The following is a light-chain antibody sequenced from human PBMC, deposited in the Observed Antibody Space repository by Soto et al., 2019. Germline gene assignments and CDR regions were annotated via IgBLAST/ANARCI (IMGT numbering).Light chain of an antibody. CDR3: QQYDNWPPWT. V-gene: IGKV3-15*01. J-gene: IGKJ1*01. CDR1: HSVNSN. CDR2: GAS. Sequence: EIVMTQSPATLSVSPGEGATLSCRASHSVNSNLAWYQQIPGQAPRLLIYGASTRAAGIPARFSGSGSGTEFTLTISSLQSEDSAVYYCQQYDNWPPWTFCQGTKVEIK.